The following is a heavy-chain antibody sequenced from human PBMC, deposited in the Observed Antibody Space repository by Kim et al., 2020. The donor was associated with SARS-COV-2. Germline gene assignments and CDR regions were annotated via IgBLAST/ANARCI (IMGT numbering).Heavy chain of an antibody. D-gene: IGHD3-3*01. CDR2: IDPSDSYT. V-gene: IGHV5-10-1*01. CDR1: GYSFTSYW. Sequence: GESLKISCKGSGYSFTSYWISWVRQMPGKGLEWMGRIDPSDSYTNYSPSFQGHVTISADKSISTAYLQWSSLKASDTAMYYCARLPSYGAVTVYYFDYWGQGTLVTVSS. CDR3: ARLPSYGAVTVYYFDY. J-gene: IGHJ4*02.